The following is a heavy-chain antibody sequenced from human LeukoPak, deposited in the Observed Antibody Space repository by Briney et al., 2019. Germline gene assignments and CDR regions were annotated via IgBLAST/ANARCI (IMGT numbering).Heavy chain of an antibody. V-gene: IGHV4-34*01. D-gene: IGHD1-26*01. J-gene: IGHJ5*02. CDR3: ARETGRIRVGATVWFDP. Sequence: SETLSLTCTVSGGSISSYYWSWIRQPPGKGLEWIGEINHSGSTNYNPSLKSRVTISVDTSKNQFSLKLSSVTAADTAVYYCARETGRIRVGATVWFDPWGQGTLVTVSS. CDR2: INHSGST. CDR1: GGSISSYY.